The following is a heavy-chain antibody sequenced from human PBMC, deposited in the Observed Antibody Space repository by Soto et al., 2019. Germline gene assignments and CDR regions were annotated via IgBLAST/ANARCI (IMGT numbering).Heavy chain of an antibody. Sequence: GASVKVSCKASGYTFTSYGISWVRQAPGQGLEWMGWISAYNGNTNYAQKLQGRVTMTTDTSTSTSYMELRSLRSDDTAVYYCASLYGHYYSYGMDVWGQGTTLTVSS. V-gene: IGHV1-18*01. CDR1: GYTFTSYG. J-gene: IGHJ6*02. D-gene: IGHD3-10*01. CDR3: ASLYGHYYSYGMDV. CDR2: ISAYNGNT.